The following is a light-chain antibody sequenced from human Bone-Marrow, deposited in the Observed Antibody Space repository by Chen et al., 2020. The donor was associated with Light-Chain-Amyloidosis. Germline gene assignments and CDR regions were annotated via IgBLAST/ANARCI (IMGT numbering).Light chain of an antibody. CDR3: CSYAGSDTGV. J-gene: IGLJ3*02. V-gene: IGLV2-11*01. Sequence: QSALTQPRSVSGSPGQSVTISCTGTSSDVGGYNYVSWYQQHPGKAPKLMIYDVSKGPSGVPDRFSGSKSGNTASLTISGLQAEEEADYYCCSYAGSDTGVFGGGTKLTVL. CDR2: DVS. CDR1: SSDVGGYNY.